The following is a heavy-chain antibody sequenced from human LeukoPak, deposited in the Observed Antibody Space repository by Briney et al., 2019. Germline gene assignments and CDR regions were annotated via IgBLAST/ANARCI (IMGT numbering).Heavy chain of an antibody. CDR1: GYSFTTYW. CDR3: ASKTTYHDSTLGYS. CDR2: IDPTDSHT. V-gene: IGHV5-10-1*01. J-gene: IGHJ4*02. Sequence: GESLQMSCKCSGYSFTTYWITWVRQMPGKGLEWMGRIDPTDSHTNYSPSFQGHVTISAEKSISTAYLQWRSLKASDTAMYYCASKTTYHDSTLGYSWGQGTLVTVSS. D-gene: IGHD2/OR15-2a*01.